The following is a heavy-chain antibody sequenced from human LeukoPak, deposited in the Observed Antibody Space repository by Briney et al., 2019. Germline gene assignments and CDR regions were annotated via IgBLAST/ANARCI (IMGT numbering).Heavy chain of an antibody. D-gene: IGHD6-6*01. J-gene: IGHJ6*02. CDR1: GYTFTSYY. CDR2: INPSGGST. Sequence: ASVKVSCKASGYTFTSYYMHWVRQAPGQGLEWMGIINPSGGSTSYAQKFQGRVTMTSNTSITTACMELSSLKSEDTAMYYCARGNLIAAVYYYYYGMDVWGQGTTVTVSS. V-gene: IGHV1-46*01. CDR3: ARGNLIAAVYYYYYGMDV.